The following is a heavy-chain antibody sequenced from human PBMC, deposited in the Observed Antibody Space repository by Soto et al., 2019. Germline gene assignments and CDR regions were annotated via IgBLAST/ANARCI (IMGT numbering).Heavy chain of an antibody. D-gene: IGHD1-26*01. CDR2: IGGSSISI. CDR1: GFTFSSYT. Sequence: PGGSLRLSCAASGFTFSSYTMNWVRQAPGKGLEWVSSIGGSSISIFYADSVRGRFTISRDNAKNTLYLQMNSLRAEDTAVYYCARDQWELPYYGMDVWGQGTTVTVSS. CDR3: ARDQWELPYYGMDV. J-gene: IGHJ6*02. V-gene: IGHV3-21*01.